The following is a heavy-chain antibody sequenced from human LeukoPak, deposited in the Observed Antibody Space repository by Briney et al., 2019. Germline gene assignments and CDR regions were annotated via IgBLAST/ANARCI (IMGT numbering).Heavy chain of an antibody. CDR2: ISFDGGET. CDR3: VRDRTRGGTTYLDY. J-gene: IGHJ4*02. V-gene: IGHV3-30*04. D-gene: IGHD3-16*01. CDR1: GFTFSNYA. Sequence: PGRSLRLSCAASGFTFSNYALHWVRQAPGKGLEWVAVISFDGGETHYADSVKGRFTISRDNSKNTLSLEMHNSRTEDTTVYYCVRDRTRGGTTYLDYWGQGTLVTVSS.